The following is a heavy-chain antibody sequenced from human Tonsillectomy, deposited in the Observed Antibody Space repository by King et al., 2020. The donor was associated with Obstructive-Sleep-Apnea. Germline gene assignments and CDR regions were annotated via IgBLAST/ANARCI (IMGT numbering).Heavy chain of an antibody. D-gene: IGHD1-7*01. CDR2: IYYSGST. Sequence: VQLQESGPGLVKPSETLSLTCTXSGGXVXSXSYYWSXIRQPPGKGLEWIGYIYYSGSTNYHPSLKSRVTISVDTSKNQFSLKLSSVTAADTAVYSCAREXALELXXEWFDPWXXGTXVXXSS. J-gene: IGHJ5*02. CDR1: GGXVXSXSYY. CDR3: AREXALELXXEWFDP. V-gene: IGHV4-61*01.